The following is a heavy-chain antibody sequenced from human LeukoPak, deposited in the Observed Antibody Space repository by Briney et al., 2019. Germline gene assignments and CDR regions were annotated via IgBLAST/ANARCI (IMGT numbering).Heavy chain of an antibody. Sequence: SETLSLTCTVSGGSISSSGYYWSWIRQPPGKGLEWIGEINHSGSTNYNPSLKSRVTISVDTSKNQFSLKLSSVTAADTAVYYCARASLERWLQPILHYFDYWGQGTLVTVSS. CDR1: GGSISSSGYY. V-gene: IGHV4-39*07. D-gene: IGHD5-24*01. J-gene: IGHJ4*02. CDR2: INHSGST. CDR3: ARASLERWLQPILHYFDY.